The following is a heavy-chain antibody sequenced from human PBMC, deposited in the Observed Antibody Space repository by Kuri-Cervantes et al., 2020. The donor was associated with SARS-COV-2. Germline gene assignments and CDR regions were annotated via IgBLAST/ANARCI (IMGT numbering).Heavy chain of an antibody. J-gene: IGHJ3*02. D-gene: IGHD2-2*01. CDR1: GYTFIYSH. Sequence: GGSLRLCCAASGYTFIYSHMSWIRQAPGKGLEWVSYISSDSSHTNNAESVKGRFTISRDNAKNSLYLQMNSLRAEDTAVYYCARLVFVDAFDIWGQGTMVTVSS. V-gene: IGHV3-11*06. CDR2: ISSDSSHT. CDR3: ARLVFVDAFDI.